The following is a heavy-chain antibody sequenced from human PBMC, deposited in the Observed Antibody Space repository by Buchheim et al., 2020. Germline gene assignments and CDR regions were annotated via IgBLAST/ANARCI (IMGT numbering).Heavy chain of an antibody. CDR3: ARDRVSRRIVLVPGASNWFDP. Sequence: EVQLLESGGALVQPGGSLRLACAASGFSFSDYGVNWVRQAPGKGLEWVAGINANSIGASTFYAPFAKGRFTISRDDSTKTLFLQMNSLRAEDTAVYYCARDRVSRRIVLVPGASNWFDPWGQGTL. J-gene: IGHJ5*02. V-gene: IGHV3-23*01. D-gene: IGHD2-2*01. CDR2: INANSIGAST. CDR1: GFSFSDYG.